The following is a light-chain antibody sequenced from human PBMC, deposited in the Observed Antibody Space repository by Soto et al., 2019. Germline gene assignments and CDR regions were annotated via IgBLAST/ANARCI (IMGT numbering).Light chain of an antibody. CDR1: QSVSSY. Sequence: EIVLTQSPATMSLSPGERDTLSCRVSQSVSSYLAWYQQKPGQAPRLLIYDAYRRASGVPARFSGSGSGTDFTFTISSLEPEDVAVYFCMLRSDRLAFGTGTKVDIK. CDR2: DAY. V-gene: IGKV3-11*01. CDR3: MLRSDRLA. J-gene: IGKJ3*01.